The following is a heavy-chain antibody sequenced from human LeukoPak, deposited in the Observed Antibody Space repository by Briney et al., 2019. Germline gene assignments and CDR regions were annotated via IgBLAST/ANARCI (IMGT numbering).Heavy chain of an antibody. CDR2: INSDGSST. Sequence: PGGSLRLSCAASGFTFDDYAMHWVRQAPGKGLVWVSRINSDGSSTSYADSVKGRFTISRDNAKNTLYLQMNSLRAEDTAVYYCARESRDGYNYPKFDYWGQGTLVTVSS. CDR1: GFTFDDYA. V-gene: IGHV3-74*01. CDR3: ARESRDGYNYPKFDY. D-gene: IGHD5-24*01. J-gene: IGHJ4*02.